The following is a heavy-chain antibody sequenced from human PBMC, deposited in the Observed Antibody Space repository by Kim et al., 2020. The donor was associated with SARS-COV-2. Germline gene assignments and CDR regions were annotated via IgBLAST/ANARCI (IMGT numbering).Heavy chain of an antibody. D-gene: IGHD4-17*01. CDR2: T. V-gene: IGHV1-18*01. CDR3: ARGAYGDVSFDY. Sequence: TKEAQKVKGRVTMTTDTSTNTAYMERWSLRSDDTAMYYCARGAYGDVSFDYWGQGTLVTVSS. J-gene: IGHJ4*02.